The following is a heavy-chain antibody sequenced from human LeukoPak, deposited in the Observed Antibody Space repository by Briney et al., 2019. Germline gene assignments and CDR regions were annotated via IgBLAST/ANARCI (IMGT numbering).Heavy chain of an antibody. D-gene: IGHD3-16*02. CDR3: ARLGYYDYIWGSYRYTELDY. Sequence: ASVKVSCKASGYTFTSYDINWGRQSTGQGLEWMGWMNPNSGNTGYAQKFQGRVTMTRHTSISTAYMELSSLRSEDTAVYYCARLGYYDYIWGSYRYTELDYWGQGTLVTVSS. J-gene: IGHJ4*02. CDR2: MNPNSGNT. V-gene: IGHV1-8*01. CDR1: GYTFTSYD.